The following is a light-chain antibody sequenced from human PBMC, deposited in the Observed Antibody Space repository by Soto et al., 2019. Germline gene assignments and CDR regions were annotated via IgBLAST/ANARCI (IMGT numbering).Light chain of an antibody. J-gene: IGKJ1*01. CDR3: QQRSNWPGT. Sequence: EIVLTQSPATLSLSPGERATLSCRATQSVRSSLAWYLQQPGQAPRLLIYDASKRATGIPARFSGSGSGTDFILTISSLEPKDFAVYYCQQRSNWPGTFGQGTKVEIK. CDR1: QSVRSS. V-gene: IGKV3-11*01. CDR2: DAS.